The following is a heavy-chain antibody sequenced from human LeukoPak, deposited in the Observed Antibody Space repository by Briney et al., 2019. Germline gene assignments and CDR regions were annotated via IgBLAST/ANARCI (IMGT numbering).Heavy chain of an antibody. CDR2: VYYSGST. V-gene: IGHV4-39*01. J-gene: IGHJ4*02. CDR1: GGSITSSSYY. CDR3: ARNASDIAVPGASIFDY. D-gene: IGHD6-19*01. Sequence: PSETLPLTCSVSGGSITSSSYYWVWIRQTPGKGLEWIGSVYYSGSTHYNPSLRSRITISVDRSKNQFSLKVTSVTAADSAMYYCARNASDIAVPGASIFDYWGQGILVTVSS.